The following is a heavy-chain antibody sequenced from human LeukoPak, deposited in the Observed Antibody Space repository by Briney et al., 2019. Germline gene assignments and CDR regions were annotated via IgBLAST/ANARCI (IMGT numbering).Heavy chain of an antibody. V-gene: IGHV4-4*07. CDR1: GGSISSYY. CDR2: IYTSGST. J-gene: IGHJ3*02. CDR3: ARVYCSGGSCEGSPDRLRTGAFDI. Sequence: PSETLSLTCTVSGGSISSYYWSWIRQPAGQGLEWVGRIYTSGSTNYNPSLKSRVTMSVDTSKNQFSLKLSSVTAADTAVYYCARVYCSGGSCEGSPDRLRTGAFDIWGQGTMVTVSS. D-gene: IGHD2-15*01.